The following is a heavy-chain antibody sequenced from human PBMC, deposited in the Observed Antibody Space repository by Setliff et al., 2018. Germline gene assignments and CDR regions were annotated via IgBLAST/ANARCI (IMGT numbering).Heavy chain of an antibody. V-gene: IGHV4-31*03. Sequence: SETLSLTCTVSGDSISSGAYYWNWIRQYPGKGLGWIGYIYYLGNTYYNPSFKNRLVMSVDVSQNRFSLKLNSLTAADTAVYYCARAKFRGVYFYYMDVWGKGATVTVS. D-gene: IGHD3-10*01. J-gene: IGHJ6*03. CDR2: IYYLGNT. CDR3: ARAKFRGVYFYYMDV. CDR1: GDSISSGAYY.